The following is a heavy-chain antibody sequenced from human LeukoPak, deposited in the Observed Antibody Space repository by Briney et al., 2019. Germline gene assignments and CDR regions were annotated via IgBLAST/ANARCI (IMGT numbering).Heavy chain of an antibody. V-gene: IGHV4-39*07. D-gene: IGHD2-15*01. Sequence: SETLSLTCSVSGGSISSRSYYWGWIRQPPGKGLEWIGSIYYSGSTYYNPSLKSRVTISVDTSKNQFSLKLSSVTAADTAVYYCARELGVVEARRYYYMDVWGKGTTVTVSS. CDR3: ARELGVVEARRYYYMDV. CDR2: IYYSGST. J-gene: IGHJ6*03. CDR1: GGSISSRSYY.